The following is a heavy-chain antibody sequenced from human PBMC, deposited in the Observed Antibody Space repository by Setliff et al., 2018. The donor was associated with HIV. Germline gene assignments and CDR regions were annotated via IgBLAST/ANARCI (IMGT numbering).Heavy chain of an antibody. Sequence: SETLSLTCTVSGGSISSSSYYWGWIRQPPGKGLEWIGSSYYSGSTDHNPSLKRRVSISLDTSKNQFSLRLSSVTAADTAVYYCARRNYYDSSDYPAWGQGALVTVSS. D-gene: IGHD3-22*01. CDR1: GGSISSSSYY. CDR3: ARRNYYDSSDYPA. CDR2: SYYSGST. J-gene: IGHJ5*02. V-gene: IGHV4-39*01.